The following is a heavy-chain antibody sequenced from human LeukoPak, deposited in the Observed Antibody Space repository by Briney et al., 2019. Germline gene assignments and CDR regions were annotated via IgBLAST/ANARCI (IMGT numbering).Heavy chain of an antibody. Sequence: PGGSLRLSCAASGFTFNSYWRHWVRQAPEKGLVWVSRIDEDGKTIDYADSVKGRFTISRDNAKDTLYLQMSSLRDEDTAVYYCVSDLCGGDDQWGRGTLVTVSS. D-gene: IGHD3-3*01. J-gene: IGHJ5*02. CDR2: IDEDGKTI. V-gene: IGHV3-74*01. CDR1: GFTFNSYW. CDR3: VSDLCGGDDQ.